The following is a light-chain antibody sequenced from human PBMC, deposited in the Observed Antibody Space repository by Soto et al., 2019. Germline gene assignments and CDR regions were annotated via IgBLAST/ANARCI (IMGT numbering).Light chain of an antibody. Sequence: DIQMTQSPSTLSASVGDRVTITCRASQSISIWLAWYQQKPGKAPNLLIYDASSLGSGVPSRFSGSGSGTEFTLTISSLQPGDFATYYCQQYNSYSPWTCGQGTKVDIK. CDR1: QSISIW. J-gene: IGKJ1*01. CDR2: DAS. V-gene: IGKV1-5*01. CDR3: QQYNSYSPWT.